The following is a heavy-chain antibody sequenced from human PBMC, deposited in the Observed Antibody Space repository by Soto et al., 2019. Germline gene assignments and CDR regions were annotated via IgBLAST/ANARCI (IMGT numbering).Heavy chain of an antibody. V-gene: IGHV4-59*01. CDR3: ATFRPWFGEFDN. CDR2: IYYSGST. D-gene: IGHD3-10*01. Sequence: QVQLQESGPGLVKPSETLSLTCSVSGGPISTYYWSWIRQPPGKGLEWIGYIYYSGSTDYNPSLKRRFTISLDPPTTQFSLTLTSVTAADTAVSYCATFRPWFGEFDNWGQGTLVTVSS. J-gene: IGHJ4*02. CDR1: GGPISTYY.